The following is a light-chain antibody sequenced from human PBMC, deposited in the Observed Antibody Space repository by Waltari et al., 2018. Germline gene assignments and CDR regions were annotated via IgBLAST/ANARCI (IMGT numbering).Light chain of an antibody. CDR1: ILTKRY. Sequence: SYELTQPSSVSVSPGQTVRITCSGDILTKRYARWVQRKPGQAPIVIIYKDTERPSGVPARFSGSSSGTTVTLTITGAQVEDEADYYCYSATDNDWLFGGGTKLTVL. CDR3: YSATDNDWL. V-gene: IGLV3-27*01. J-gene: IGLJ2*01. CDR2: KDT.